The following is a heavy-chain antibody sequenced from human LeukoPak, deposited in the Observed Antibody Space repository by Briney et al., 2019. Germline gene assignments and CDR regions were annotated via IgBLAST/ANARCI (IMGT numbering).Heavy chain of an antibody. Sequence: TGGSLRLSCAASGFTFSDYNMNWVRQAPGKGLEWVSSINNVGSHIYYADSVKGRFTISRDNAKNSLYLQMNSLRAEDTAVYYCASRAAAGDKHFDYWGQGTLVTVSS. CDR2: INNVGSHI. CDR3: ASRAAAGDKHFDY. V-gene: IGHV3-21*01. J-gene: IGHJ4*02. CDR1: GFTFSDYN. D-gene: IGHD6-13*01.